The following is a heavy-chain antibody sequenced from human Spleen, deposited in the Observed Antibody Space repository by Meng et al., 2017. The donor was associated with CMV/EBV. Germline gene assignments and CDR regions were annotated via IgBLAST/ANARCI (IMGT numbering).Heavy chain of an antibody. D-gene: IGHD4-23*01. CDR1: GFSFSNYA. CDR3: ARESGNSAG. CDR2: INHSGST. Sequence: ESLKISCAASGFSFSNYAMSWVRQPPGKGLEWIGEINHSGSTNYNPSLKSRVTISVDTSKNQFSLKLSSVTAADTAVYYCARESGNSAGWGQGTLVTVSS. V-gene: IGHV4-34*01. J-gene: IGHJ4*02.